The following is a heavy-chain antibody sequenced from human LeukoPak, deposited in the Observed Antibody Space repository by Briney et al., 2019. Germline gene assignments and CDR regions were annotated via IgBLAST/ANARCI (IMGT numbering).Heavy chain of an antibody. V-gene: IGHV3-21*01. D-gene: IGHD3-22*01. J-gene: IGHJ4*02. CDR1: GFTFSSYS. Sequence: GGSLRLPCAASGFTFSSYSMNWVRQAPGKGLEWVSSISSSSSYIYYADSVKGRFTISRDNAKNSLYLQMNSLRAEDTAVYYCARETMSSGYYGYWGQGTLVTVSS. CDR3: ARETMSSGYYGY. CDR2: ISSSSSYI.